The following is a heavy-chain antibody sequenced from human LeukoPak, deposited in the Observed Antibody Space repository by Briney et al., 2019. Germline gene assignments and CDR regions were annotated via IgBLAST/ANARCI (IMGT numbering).Heavy chain of an antibody. D-gene: IGHD6-6*01. CDR1: GVSISSSSYY. CDR3: ASHGGQYSSSFSEWESTSYFQH. Sequence: KPSETLSLTCTVSGVSISSSSYYWGWIRQPPGKGLEWIGSIYYSGSAYYNPSLKSRVTISVDTSKNQFSLKLSSVTAAYTAVYYCASHGGQYSSSFSEWESTSYFQHWGQGTLVTVSS. V-gene: IGHV4-39*01. CDR2: IYYSGSA. J-gene: IGHJ1*01.